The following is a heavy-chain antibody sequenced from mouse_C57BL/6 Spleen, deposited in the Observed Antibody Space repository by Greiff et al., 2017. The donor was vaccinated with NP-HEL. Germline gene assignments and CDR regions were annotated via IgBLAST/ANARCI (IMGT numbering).Heavy chain of an antibody. V-gene: IGHV5-6*01. CDR2: ISSGGSYT. J-gene: IGHJ4*01. CDR3: ARHEVGAMDY. CDR1: GFTFSSYG. Sequence: VQLQQSGGDLVKPGGSLKLSCAASGFTFSSYGMSWVRQTPDKRLEWVATISSGGSYTYYPDSVKGRFTISRDNAKNTLYLQMSSLKSEDTAMYYCARHEVGAMDYWGQGTSVTVSS. D-gene: IGHD1-1*02.